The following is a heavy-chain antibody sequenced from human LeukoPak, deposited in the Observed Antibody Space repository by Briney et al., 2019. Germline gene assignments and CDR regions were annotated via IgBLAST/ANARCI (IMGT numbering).Heavy chain of an antibody. J-gene: IGHJ4*02. CDR3: AKGGYSYAPFDY. CDR2: ISWNSGSI. CDR1: GFTFDDYA. D-gene: IGHD5-18*01. Sequence: PGGSLRLSCAASGFTFDDYAMHWVRQAPGKGLEWVSGISWNSGSIGYADSVKGRFTISRDNAKNSLYLQMNSLRAEDTALYYCAKGGYSYAPFDYWGQGTLVTVSS. V-gene: IGHV3-9*01.